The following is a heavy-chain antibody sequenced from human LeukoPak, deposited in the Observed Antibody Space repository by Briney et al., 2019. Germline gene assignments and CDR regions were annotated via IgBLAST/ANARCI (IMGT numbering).Heavy chain of an antibody. CDR2: IKEDGSER. Sequence: GGSLRLSCAASGFTFSNAWMTWVRQAPGKGLEWVASIKEDGSERQYVDSVKGLFSISRDNTKGSLFLQLNSLRAEDTAVYYCARDLGYCTNGVCHTRLDYGGQGTRVTVSS. CDR1: GFTFSNAW. D-gene: IGHD2-8*01. CDR3: ARDLGYCTNGVCHTRLDY. J-gene: IGHJ4*02. V-gene: IGHV3-7*03.